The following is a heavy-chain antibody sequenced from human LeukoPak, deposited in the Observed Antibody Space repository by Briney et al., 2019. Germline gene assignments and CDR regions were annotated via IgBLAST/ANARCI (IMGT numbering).Heavy chain of an antibody. CDR1: GFTFSSYS. V-gene: IGHV3-21*01. CDR2: ISSSSSYI. Sequence: GGSLRLSCAASGFTFSSYSMNWVRQAPGKGLEWVSSISSSSSYIYYADSVKGRFTISRDNAKNSLYLQMNSRRAEDTAVYYCARDQVASTIYDYGGQGTLVTVSS. J-gene: IGHJ4*02. CDR3: ARDQVASTIYDY. D-gene: IGHD2-21*01.